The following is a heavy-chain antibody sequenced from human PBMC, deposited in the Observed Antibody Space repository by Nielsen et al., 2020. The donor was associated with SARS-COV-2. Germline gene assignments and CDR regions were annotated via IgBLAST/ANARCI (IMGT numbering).Heavy chain of an antibody. CDR3: ARDFGDYYDRMDY. CDR1: GFTFSSYA. J-gene: IGHJ4*02. Sequence: GESLKISCAASGFTFSSYAMHWVRQAPGKGLEWVAVISYDGSNKYYADSVKGRFTISRDNSKNTLYLQMNSLRAEDTAVYYCARDFGDYYDRMDYWSQGTLVTVSS. D-gene: IGHD3-22*01. CDR2: ISYDGSNK. V-gene: IGHV3-30*04.